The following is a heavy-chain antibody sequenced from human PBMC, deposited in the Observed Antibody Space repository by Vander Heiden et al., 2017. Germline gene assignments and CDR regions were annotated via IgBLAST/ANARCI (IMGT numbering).Heavy chain of an antibody. V-gene: IGHV3-9*01. D-gene: IGHD1-1*01. CDR2: ITWNSGSI. CDR1: GFTFDGYA. Sequence: EVQLVESGGGLVQPGRSLRLSCAASGFTFDGYAMHWVRQAPGKGLEWVSGITWNSGSIAYADSVKGRFTISRDNAKNSLYLQMNSLRVEDTAVYYCAKDMRGNSYYGMDVWGQGTTVTVSS. CDR3: AKDMRGNSYYGMDV. J-gene: IGHJ6*02.